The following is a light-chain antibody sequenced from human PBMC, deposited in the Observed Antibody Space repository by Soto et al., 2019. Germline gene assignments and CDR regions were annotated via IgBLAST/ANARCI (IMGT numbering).Light chain of an antibody. CDR2: GAS. V-gene: IGKV3-20*01. CDR1: RSVSSSY. CDR3: QQYSDLPMT. Sequence: GLAPSSGPPALSPGGRATLSCRASRSVSSSYLAWYQQKPGQAPRLLIYGASRRATGIPDRFSGSASGTDFTLTISRLEPEDFAVYFCQQYSDLPMTFGQGTRLEIK. J-gene: IGKJ5*01.